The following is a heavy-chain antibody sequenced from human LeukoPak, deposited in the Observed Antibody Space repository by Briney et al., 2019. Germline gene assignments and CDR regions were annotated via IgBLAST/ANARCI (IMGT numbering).Heavy chain of an antibody. CDR1: GFTFSSYG. CDR3: ARDITGSDSYYGLDV. J-gene: IGHJ6*02. Sequence: GGSLRLSCAASGFTFSSYGIHWVRQAPGKGLEWVAVIWYDGKTKYYLDSIKGRSTISRDNSKNTLYLQLNSLRAEDTAVYYCARDITGSDSYYGLDVWGQGTTVTVSS. V-gene: IGHV3-33*01. CDR2: IWYDGKTK. D-gene: IGHD1-20*01.